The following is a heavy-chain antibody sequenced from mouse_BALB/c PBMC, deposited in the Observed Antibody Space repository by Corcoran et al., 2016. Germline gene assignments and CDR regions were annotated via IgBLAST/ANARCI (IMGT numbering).Heavy chain of an antibody. V-gene: IGHV1S136*01. CDR3: ARSGGGYYPFAY. CDR2: INPYNDGT. Sequence: EVQLQQSGPGLVKHGASVKLSCKASEYSISSSVIHWVKQKPGLGHEWIGYINPYNDGTNYNEKFNGKATMTSDKSSSTAYMELSSLTSEDSAVYYYARSGGGYYPFAYCGQGTLVIVS. D-gene: IGHD2-3*01. CDR1: EYSISSSV. J-gene: IGHJ3*01.